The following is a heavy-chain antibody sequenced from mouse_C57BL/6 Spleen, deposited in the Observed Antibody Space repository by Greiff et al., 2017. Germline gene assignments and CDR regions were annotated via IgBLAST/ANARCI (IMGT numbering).Heavy chain of an antibody. CDR2: IYPGSGNT. Sequence: QVQLQQSGPELVKPGASVKISCKASGYSFTSYYIHWVKQRPGQGLEWIGWIYPGSGNTKYNEKFKGKATLTADTSSSTAYMQLSSLTSEDSAVYYCARSELGRNYYAMDYWGQGTSVTVSS. CDR3: ARSELGRNYYAMDY. D-gene: IGHD4-1*01. J-gene: IGHJ4*01. CDR1: GYSFTSYY. V-gene: IGHV1-66*01.